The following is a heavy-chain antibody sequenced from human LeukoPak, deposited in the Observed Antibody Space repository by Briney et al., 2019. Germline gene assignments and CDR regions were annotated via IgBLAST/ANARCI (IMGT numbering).Heavy chain of an antibody. CDR3: ARDQYDILTGYYTSYFDY. J-gene: IGHJ4*02. Sequence: GGSLRLSCAASGFTFSSYAMHWVRQAPGKGLEWVAVISYDGSNKYYADSVKGRFTISRDNSKNTLYLQMNSLRAEDTAVYYCARDQYDILTGYYTSYFDYWGQGTLVTVSP. D-gene: IGHD3-9*01. CDR2: ISYDGSNK. CDR1: GFTFSSYA. V-gene: IGHV3-30-3*01.